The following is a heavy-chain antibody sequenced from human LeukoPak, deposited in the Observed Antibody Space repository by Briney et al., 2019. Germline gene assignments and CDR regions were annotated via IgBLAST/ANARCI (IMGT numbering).Heavy chain of an antibody. D-gene: IGHD6-19*01. Sequence: SLSLTCPPSGFPHRSSGKNWARQAPGKWLEWLAVIWYDETNKYYADSVKGRFTISRDNSKNTLYLQMNSLRAEDTAVYYCARESIAVATTTYFGYWGQGTLLTVSS. CDR1: GFPHRSSG. CDR2: IWYDETNK. V-gene: IGHV3-33*01. J-gene: IGHJ4*02. CDR3: ARESIAVATTTYFGY.